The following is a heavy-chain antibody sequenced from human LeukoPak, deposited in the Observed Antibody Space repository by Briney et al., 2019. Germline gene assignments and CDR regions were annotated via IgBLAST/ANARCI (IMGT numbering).Heavy chain of an antibody. Sequence: SETLSLTCTVSGGSISSSSYYWGWIRQPPGKGLEWIGSIYYSGSTYYNPSLKSRVTISVDTSKNQFSLKLSSVTAADTAVYYCARVGLYSGSYLDYWGQGTLVTVSS. CDR2: IYYSGST. J-gene: IGHJ4*02. CDR3: ARVGLYSGSYLDY. D-gene: IGHD1-26*01. V-gene: IGHV4-39*07. CDR1: GGSISSSSYY.